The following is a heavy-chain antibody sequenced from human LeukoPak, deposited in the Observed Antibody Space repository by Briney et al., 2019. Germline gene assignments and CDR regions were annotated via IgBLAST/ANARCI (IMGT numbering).Heavy chain of an antibody. J-gene: IGHJ3*02. Sequence: PPQTLSLTCTASVVAIRRGAYYSSSIRPRPGKGLELVGYIHYSGTTDYNPSLKSRVTISVDTSKSQFSRKLMSVTAAGPSVYPCGREGAECQDTTVTSIGAFDTWGQGTMVTVSS. CDR2: IHYSGTT. V-gene: IGHV4-31*02. D-gene: IGHD4-17*01. CDR3: GREGAECQDTTVTSIGAFDT. CDR1: VVAIRRGAYY.